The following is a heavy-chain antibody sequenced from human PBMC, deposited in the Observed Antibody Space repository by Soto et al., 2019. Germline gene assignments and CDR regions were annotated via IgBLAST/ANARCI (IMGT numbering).Heavy chain of an antibody. Sequence: QVQLQESGPGLVKPSETLSLTCTVSAGSISSYYWSWIRHPPGKGLEWIGYIYYSGSTNYNPSLKSRVTISVDTSKNQFSLKLSSVTAADTAVYYCAREGGAVSYWGQGTLVTVSS. V-gene: IGHV4-59*01. CDR3: AREGGAVSY. D-gene: IGHD3-3*01. CDR1: AGSISSYY. J-gene: IGHJ4*02. CDR2: IYYSGST.